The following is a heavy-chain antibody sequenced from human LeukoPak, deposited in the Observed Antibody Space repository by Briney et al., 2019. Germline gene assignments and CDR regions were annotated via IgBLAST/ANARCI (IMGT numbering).Heavy chain of an antibody. J-gene: IGHJ4*02. Sequence: GSLRLSFAASGFTFSSYAMHWVRQGPGKGVGWVAVISYDGSNKYYADSVKGRFTISRDNSKNTLYLQMNSLRAEDTAVYYCARVGVVVVAAPYYFDYWGQGTLVTVSS. CDR2: ISYDGSNK. CDR3: ARVGVVVVAAPYYFDY. V-gene: IGHV3-30-3*01. D-gene: IGHD2-15*01. CDR1: GFTFSSYA.